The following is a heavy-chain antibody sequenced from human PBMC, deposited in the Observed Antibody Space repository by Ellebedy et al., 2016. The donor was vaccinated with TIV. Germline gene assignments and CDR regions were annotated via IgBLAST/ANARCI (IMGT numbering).Heavy chain of an antibody. CDR1: GLSVSTNY. J-gene: IGHJ4*02. CDR3: ARGYDYGDYFDY. D-gene: IGHD3-16*01. Sequence: GGSLRLSXAASGLSVSTNYMKWVRQAPGKGLEWVSAISGSGGSTYYADSVKGRFTISRDNSKNTLYLQMNSLRAEDTAVYYCARGYDYGDYFDYWGQGTLVTVSS. CDR2: ISGSGGST. V-gene: IGHV3-53*01.